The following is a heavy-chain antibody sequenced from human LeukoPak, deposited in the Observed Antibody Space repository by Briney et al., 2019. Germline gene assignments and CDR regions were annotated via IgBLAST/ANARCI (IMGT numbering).Heavy chain of an antibody. D-gene: IGHD3-10*01. V-gene: IGHV3-53*01. CDR2: IYGDGTT. J-gene: IGHJ3*01. Sequence: GGSLRLSCEASGFNVSSNYMTWVRQAPGKGLEWVSLIYGDGTTDYADSVKGRFTISRDNSKNTLYLQMNSLRADDTAVYYCARAVAYYYVSGNYYPGAFDVWGQGTMVTVSS. CDR3: ARAVAYYYVSGNYYPGAFDV. CDR1: GFNVSSNY.